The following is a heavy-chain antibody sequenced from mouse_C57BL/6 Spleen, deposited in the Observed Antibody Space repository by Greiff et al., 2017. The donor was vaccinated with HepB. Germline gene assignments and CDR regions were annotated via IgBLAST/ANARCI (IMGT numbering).Heavy chain of an antibody. J-gene: IGHJ3*01. D-gene: IGHD2-4*01. V-gene: IGHV2-6*01. CDR2: IWGVGST. CDR1: GFSLTSYG. Sequence: VKLMESGPGLVAPSQSLSITCTVSGFSLTSYGVDWVRQSPGKGLEWLGVIWGVGSTNYNSALKSRLSISKDNSKSQVFLKMNSLQTDDTAMYYCASANDYDRFAYWGQGTLVTVSA. CDR3: ASANDYDRFAY.